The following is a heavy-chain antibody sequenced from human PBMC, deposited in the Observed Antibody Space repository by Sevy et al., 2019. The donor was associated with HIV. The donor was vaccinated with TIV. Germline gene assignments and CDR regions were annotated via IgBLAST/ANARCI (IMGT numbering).Heavy chain of an antibody. CDR3: AREVNHYASGFGEGMDV. V-gene: IGHV4-59*13. CDR1: GASISRNY. D-gene: IGHD3-10*01. CDR2: IYLSGSS. J-gene: IGHJ6*02. Sequence: SETLSLTCTVSGASISRNYWTWIRQPPGKGLEWIGYIYLSGSSNYNPSLKRRVTISIDASKNQFTQKLNSVTDADTSIYYCAREVNHYASGFGEGMDVWGQGTSVTVSS.